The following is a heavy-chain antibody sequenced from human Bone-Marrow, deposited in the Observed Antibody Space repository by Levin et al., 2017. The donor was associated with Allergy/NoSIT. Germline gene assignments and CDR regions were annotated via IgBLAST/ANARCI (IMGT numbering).Heavy chain of an antibody. CDR3: AKGRWTSGYLGEY. D-gene: IGHD3-22*01. J-gene: IGHJ4*02. CDR2: ISGSGGNT. CDR1: GFTFSNFA. V-gene: IGHV3-23*01. Sequence: RGESLKISCAASGFTFSNFAMNWVRQTPGKGLEWVSFISGSGGNTYYADSVKGRFTISRDDSKNTLYLQMNNLRTEDTAVYYCAKGRWTSGYLGEYWGQGTLVTVSS.